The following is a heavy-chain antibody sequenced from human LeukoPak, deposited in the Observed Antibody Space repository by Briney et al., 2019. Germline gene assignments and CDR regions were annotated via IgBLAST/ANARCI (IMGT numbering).Heavy chain of an antibody. CDR2: IYTSGST. Sequence: SSEALSLTCTVSGGSISSGSYYWSWIRQPAGKGLEWIGRIYTSGSTNYNPSLKSRVTISVDTSKNQFSLKLSSVTAADTAVYYCARAHYYDSSGYRYDAFDIWGQGTMVTVSS. D-gene: IGHD3-22*01. J-gene: IGHJ3*02. CDR1: GGSISSGSYY. V-gene: IGHV4-61*02. CDR3: ARAHYYDSSGYRYDAFDI.